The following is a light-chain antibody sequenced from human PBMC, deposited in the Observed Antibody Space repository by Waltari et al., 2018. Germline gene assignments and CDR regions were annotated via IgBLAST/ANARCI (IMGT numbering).Light chain of an antibody. J-gene: IGKJ5*01. CDR1: PATTLS. V-gene: IGKV1-13*02. CDR2: DAS. Sequence: IQLTQSPSSLSASVGDRLTLTCRASPATTLSVAWFQQKPGKVPKLLIFDASDLEDGVPSRFSGSGGGTRFTLTISSLQPEDFATYYCQHCYTNPSGFGQGTRLEI. CDR3: QHCYTNPSG.